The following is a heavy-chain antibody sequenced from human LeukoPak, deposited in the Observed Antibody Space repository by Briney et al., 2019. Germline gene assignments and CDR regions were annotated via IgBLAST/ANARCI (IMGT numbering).Heavy chain of an antibody. CDR2: VNPNSGGT. Sequence: ASVKVSCKASGYTFTSYGISWVRQAPGQGLEWMGWVNPNSGGTNYAQKFQGKVTMTRDTSISTAYMELSRLRSDDTAVYYCARGPMVRGVIIKMGLVYWGQGTLVTVSS. V-gene: IGHV1-2*02. J-gene: IGHJ4*02. CDR3: ARGPMVRGVIIKMGLVY. D-gene: IGHD3-10*01. CDR1: GYTFTSYG.